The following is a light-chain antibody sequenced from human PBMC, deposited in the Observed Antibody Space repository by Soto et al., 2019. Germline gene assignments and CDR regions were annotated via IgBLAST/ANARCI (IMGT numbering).Light chain of an antibody. J-gene: IGKJ5*01. CDR1: QSVSSSY. V-gene: IGKV3-20*01. CDR3: PQYGYPPIP. Sequence: EIRVSLSLGALSLNPGERATLSCRARQSVSSSYLAWYQQKPGQAPRLLIYAASTRATGIPARFSGSGSGTEFTLTISSLQSEDFALYYCPQYGYPPIPSGQRRLPE. CDR2: AAS.